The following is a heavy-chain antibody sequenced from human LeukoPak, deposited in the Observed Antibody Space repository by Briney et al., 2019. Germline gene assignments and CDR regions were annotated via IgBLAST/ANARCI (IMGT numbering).Heavy chain of an antibody. Sequence: PSETLSLTCTVSGYSVSSGYYWGWIRQSPGKGLEWIGSIYNSGSTYYKPSLKSRVTISVDTSKNRFSLKLSSVTAADTAVYYCTRYDSDTAMLDYWGQGTLVTVSS. V-gene: IGHV4-38-2*02. CDR1: GYSVSSGYY. J-gene: IGHJ4*02. CDR2: IYNSGST. CDR3: TRYDSDTAMLDY. D-gene: IGHD3-22*01.